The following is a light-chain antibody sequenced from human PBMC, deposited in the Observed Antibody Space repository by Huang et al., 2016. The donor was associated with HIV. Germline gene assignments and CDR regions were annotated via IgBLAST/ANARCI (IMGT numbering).Light chain of an antibody. Sequence: EIVLTQSPATLSLSPGEGATLSCRASQSISRYLAWYQQKFGQAPRLLIYDASNRATGIPARFSGSGSGTDFTLTISSLEPEDFAVYYCQQRSNWPLTFGGGTKVEIK. CDR3: QQRSNWPLT. J-gene: IGKJ4*01. CDR2: DAS. V-gene: IGKV3-11*01. CDR1: QSISRY.